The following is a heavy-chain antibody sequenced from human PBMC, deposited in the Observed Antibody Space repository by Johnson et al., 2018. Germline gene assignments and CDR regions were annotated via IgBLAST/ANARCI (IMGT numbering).Heavy chain of an antibody. D-gene: IGHD3-10*01. CDR2: IYHSGST. CDR1: GGSISSSNW. J-gene: IGHJ6*03. Sequence: QVQLQESGPGLVKPSGTLSLTCAVSGGSISSSNWWSWVRQPPGKGLEWIGEIYHSGSTNYNPSLKSRVTISVDTSKNHFSLKLSSVTAADTAVYYCARALWFGDLHYYMDVWGKGTTVTVSS. V-gene: IGHV4-4*02. CDR3: ARALWFGDLHYYMDV.